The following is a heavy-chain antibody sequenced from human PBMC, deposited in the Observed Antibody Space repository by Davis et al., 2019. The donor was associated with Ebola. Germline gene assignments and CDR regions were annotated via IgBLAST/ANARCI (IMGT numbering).Heavy chain of an antibody. CDR3: AREPCDY. J-gene: IGHJ4*02. Sequence: GGSLRLSCAASGFRSRDHHMNWVRQAPGKGLEWVSYISSSSSTIYYADSVKGRFTISRDNAKNSLYLQMNSLRDEDTAVYYCAREPCDYWGQGTLVTVSS. CDR2: ISSSSSTI. V-gene: IGHV3-48*02. CDR1: GFRSRDHH.